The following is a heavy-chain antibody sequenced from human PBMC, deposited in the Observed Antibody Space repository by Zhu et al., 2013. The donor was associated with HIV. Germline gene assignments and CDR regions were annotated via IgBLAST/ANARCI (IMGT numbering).Heavy chain of an antibody. CDR1: GFTFSSYS. CDR3: ARVGTIFGADYYYYYGMDV. V-gene: IGHV3-21*01. D-gene: IGHD3-3*01. J-gene: IGHJ6*02. CDR2: ISSSSSYI. Sequence: EVQLVESGGGLVKPGGSLRLSCAASGFTFSSYSMNWVRQAPGKGLEWVSSISSSSSYIYYADSVKGRFTISRDNAKNSLYLQMNSLRAEDTAVYYCARVGTIFGADYYYYYGMDVWGQGTTVTVSS.